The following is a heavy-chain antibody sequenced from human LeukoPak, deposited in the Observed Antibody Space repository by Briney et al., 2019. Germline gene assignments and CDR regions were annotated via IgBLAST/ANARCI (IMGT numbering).Heavy chain of an antibody. CDR3: ARDLGLSGSYFDY. J-gene: IGHJ4*02. V-gene: IGHV3-21*01. CDR1: GFTFSIYS. CDR2: ITSRSSHI. Sequence: GGSLRLSCEASGFTFSIYSISWFRQAPGKGLEWVSSITSRSSHIYYADSVKGRITIFRDNARNSLYLQMNSLRAEDTAVYYCARDLGLSGSYFDYWGQGTLVTVSS. D-gene: IGHD3-10*01.